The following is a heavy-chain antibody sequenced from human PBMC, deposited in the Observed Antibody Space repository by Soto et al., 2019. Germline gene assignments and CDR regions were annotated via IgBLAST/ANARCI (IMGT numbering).Heavy chain of an antibody. J-gene: IGHJ4*02. D-gene: IGHD5-12*01. V-gene: IGHV4-59*01. CDR3: ARGRGYSGYGSY. CDR2: IYYSGST. CDR1: GGSISSYY. Sequence: PSETLSLTCTVSGGSISSYYWSWIRQPPGKGLERIGYIYYSGSTNYNPSLKSRVTISVDTSKNQFSLKLSSVTAADTAVYYCARGRGYSGYGSYWGQGTLVTVSS.